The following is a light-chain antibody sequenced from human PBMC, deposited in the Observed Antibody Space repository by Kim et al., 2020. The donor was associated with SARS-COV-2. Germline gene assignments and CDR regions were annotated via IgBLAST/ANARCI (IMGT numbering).Light chain of an antibody. Sequence: EIVLTQSPGTLSLSPGESATLSCRASQTISSSYVAWYQQKRGQAPKLLIYGASSRATGIPYRFSGSGSGTDFTLTISRLEPEDFAVYYCQKYDSSPRTFGQVTKVDIK. CDR2: GAS. J-gene: IGKJ1*01. V-gene: IGKV3-20*01. CDR3: QKYDSSPRT. CDR1: QTISSSY.